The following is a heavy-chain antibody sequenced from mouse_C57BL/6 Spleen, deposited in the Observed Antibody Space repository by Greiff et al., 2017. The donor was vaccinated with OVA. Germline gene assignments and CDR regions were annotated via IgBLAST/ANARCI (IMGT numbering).Heavy chain of an antibody. J-gene: IGHJ4*01. CDR1: GFTFSDYG. CDR2: ISSGSSTI. CDR3: ARKAYGNYGEVDY. V-gene: IGHV5-17*01. D-gene: IGHD2-1*01. Sequence: VQLKESGGGLVKPGGSLKLSCAASGFTFSDYGMHWVRQAPEKGLEWVAYISSGSSTIYYADTVKGRFTISGDNAKNTLFLQMTSLRSEDTAMYYCARKAYGNYGEVDYWGQGTSVTVSS.